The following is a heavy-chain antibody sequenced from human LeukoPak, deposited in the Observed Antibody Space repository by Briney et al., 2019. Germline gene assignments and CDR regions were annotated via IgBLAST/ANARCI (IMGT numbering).Heavy chain of an antibody. CDR2: IYYSGST. V-gene: IGHV4-31*03. J-gene: IGHJ4*02. CDR1: GGSISSGGYY. Sequence: KSSQTLSLTCTVSGGSISSGGYYWSWIRQHPGKGLEWIGYIYYSGSTYYNPSLKSRVTISVDMSKNQFSLKLSSVTAADTAVYYCARGYSSSWYGDWGQGTLVTVSS. D-gene: IGHD6-13*01. CDR3: ARGYSSSWYGD.